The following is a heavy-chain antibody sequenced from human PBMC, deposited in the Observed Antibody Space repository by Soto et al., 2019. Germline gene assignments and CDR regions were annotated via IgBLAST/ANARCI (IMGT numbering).Heavy chain of an antibody. J-gene: IGHJ6*02. CDR2: FDPEDGET. D-gene: IGHD2-2*02. V-gene: IGHV1-24*01. CDR3: ARTALSRAICYTPPWGCYGMDD. Sequence: ASVKVSCKVSGYTLTELSMHWVRQAPGKGLEWMGGFDPEDGETIYAQKFQGRVTMTEDTSTDTAYMELSSLRSEDTAVYYCARTALSRAICYTPPWGCYGMDDWGQGTTVTVSS. CDR1: GYTLTELS.